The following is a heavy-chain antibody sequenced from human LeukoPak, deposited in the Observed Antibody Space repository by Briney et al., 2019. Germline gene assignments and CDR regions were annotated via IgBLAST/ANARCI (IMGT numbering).Heavy chain of an antibody. CDR2: ISYDGSNK. J-gene: IGHJ4*02. V-gene: IGHV3-30*04. CDR1: GFTFSSYA. D-gene: IGHD6-19*01. Sequence: GGSLRLSCAASGFTFSSYAMHWVRQAPGKGLEWVAVISYDGSNKYYADSVKGRFTISRDNSKNTLYLQMNSLRAEDTAVYYCARDLISGAVAGTAHYWGLGTLVTVSS. CDR3: ARDLISGAVAGTAHY.